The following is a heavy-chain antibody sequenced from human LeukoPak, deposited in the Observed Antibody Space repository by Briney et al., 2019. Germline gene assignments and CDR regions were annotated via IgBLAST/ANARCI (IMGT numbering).Heavy chain of an antibody. V-gene: IGHV3-23*01. CDR3: AKGGGSWYFDY. Sequence: GGFLRLSCAASGFTFSNYDMTWVRQAPGKGLEWVSSISGSGNRTYYTDSVKGRFTISRDNSKNTLYLQMNSLGAEDTAVYYCAKGGGSWYFDYWGQGNLVTVSS. D-gene: IGHD3-10*01. CDR2: ISGSGNRT. CDR1: GFTFSNYD. J-gene: IGHJ4*02.